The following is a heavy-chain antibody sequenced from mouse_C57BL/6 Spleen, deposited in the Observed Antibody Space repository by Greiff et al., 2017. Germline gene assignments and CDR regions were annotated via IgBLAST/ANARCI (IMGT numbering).Heavy chain of an antibody. CDR2: IHPNSGST. CDR1: GYTFTSYW. Sequence: QVQLKQPGAELVKPGASVKLSCKASGYTFTSYWMHWVKQRPGQGLEWIGMIHPNSGSTNYNEKFKSKATLTVDKSSSTAYMQLSSLTSEDSAVYYCARRGLDFEFGCWGQGTLVTVSA. D-gene: IGHD3-2*02. CDR3: ARRGLDFEFGC. J-gene: IGHJ3*01. V-gene: IGHV1-64*01.